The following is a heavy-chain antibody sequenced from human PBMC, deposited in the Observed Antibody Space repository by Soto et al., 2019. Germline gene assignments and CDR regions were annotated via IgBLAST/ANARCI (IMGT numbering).Heavy chain of an antibody. D-gene: IGHD5-12*01. V-gene: IGHV1-8*01. CDR2: MNPNSGNT. CDR1: GYTFTSYD. Sequence: QVQLVQSGAEVKKPGASVKVSCNASGYTFTSYDINWVRQATGQGLEWMGWMNPNSGNTGYAQKFQGRVTMTRNTSISTAYMELSSLRSEDTAVYYCARGYSHYDFPYYYYMDVWGKGTTVTVS. CDR3: ARGYSHYDFPYYYYMDV. J-gene: IGHJ6*03.